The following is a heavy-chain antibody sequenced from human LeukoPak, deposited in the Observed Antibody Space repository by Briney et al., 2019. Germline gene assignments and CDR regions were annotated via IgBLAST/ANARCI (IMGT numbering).Heavy chain of an antibody. J-gene: IGHJ4*02. CDR1: GGTFSSYA. CDR3: ARDLGPITMIAVVNAQPLDY. D-gene: IGHD3-22*01. CDR2: IIPIFGTA. V-gene: IGHV1-69*05. Sequence: GSSVKVSCKASGGTFSSYAISWVRQAPGQGLEWMGGIIPIFGTANYAQKLQGRVTMTTDTSTSTAYMELRSLRSDDTAVYYCARDLGPITMIAVVNAQPLDYWGQGTLVTVSS.